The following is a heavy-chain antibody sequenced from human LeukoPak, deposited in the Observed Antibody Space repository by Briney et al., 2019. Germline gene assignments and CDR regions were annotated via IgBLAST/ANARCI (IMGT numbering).Heavy chain of an antibody. V-gene: IGHV3-23*01. J-gene: IGHJ4*02. CDR1: GFTFSSYA. CDR3: ANAYTYYYDSSGYYFDY. D-gene: IGHD3-22*01. CDR2: ISGSGGST. Sequence: GGSLRLSCAASGFTFSSYAMSWVRQAPGKGLEWVSAISGSGGSTYYADSVKGRFTISRDNSKNTLYLQMNSLRAEDTAVYYCANAYTYYYDSSGYYFDYWGQGTLVTVSS.